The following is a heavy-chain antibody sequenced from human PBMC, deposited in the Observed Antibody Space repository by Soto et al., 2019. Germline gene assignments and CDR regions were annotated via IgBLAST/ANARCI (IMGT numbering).Heavy chain of an antibody. CDR3: AKEKHDASWTAFDY. Sequence: PGGSLRLSCAASGFTFDDFSMHWVRQAPGKGLEWVSLIGRDGIYTYYADSVKGRFTISRDNSKNSLYLQMNSLRTEDTAFYFCAKEKHDASWTAFDYWGQGTPVTVSS. J-gene: IGHJ4*02. CDR2: IGRDGIYT. V-gene: IGHV3-43*01. D-gene: IGHD2-2*01. CDR1: GFTFDDFS.